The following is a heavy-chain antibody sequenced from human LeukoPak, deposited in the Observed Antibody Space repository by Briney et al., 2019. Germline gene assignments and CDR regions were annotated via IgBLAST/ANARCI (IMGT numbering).Heavy chain of an antibody. CDR2: IYTSGST. V-gene: IGHV4-4*07. CDR1: GGSSSSYY. D-gene: IGHD6-19*01. J-gene: IGHJ5*02. CDR3: ARDAPSSGWYVPGFDP. Sequence: SETLSLTCTVSGGSSSSYYWSWIRQPAGKGLEWIGRIYTSGSTNYNPSLKSRVTMSVDTSKNQLSLTLSSVTAANTAVYYCARDAPSSGWYVPGFDPWGQGTLVTVSS.